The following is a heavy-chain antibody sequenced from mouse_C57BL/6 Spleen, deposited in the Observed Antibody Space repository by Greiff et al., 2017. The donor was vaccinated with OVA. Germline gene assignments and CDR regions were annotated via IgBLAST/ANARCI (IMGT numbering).Heavy chain of an antibody. CDR2: FYPGSGSI. V-gene: IGHV1-62-2*01. CDR1: GYTFTEYT. CDR3: ARHEGHPVVADWYFDV. D-gene: IGHD1-1*01. Sequence: QVQLKESGAELVKPGASVKLSCKASGYTFTEYTIHWVKQRSGQGLEWIGWFYPGSGSIKYNEKFKDKATLTADKSSSTVYMELSRLTSEDSAVYFCARHEGHPVVADWYFDVWGTGTTVTVSS. J-gene: IGHJ1*03.